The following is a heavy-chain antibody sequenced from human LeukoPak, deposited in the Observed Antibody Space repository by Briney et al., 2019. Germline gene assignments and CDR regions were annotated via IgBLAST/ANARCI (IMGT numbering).Heavy chain of an antibody. D-gene: IGHD2-2*02. CDR3: AKAGIVVVPAAIIEGDY. Sequence: GGSLRLSCAASGFTFSSYWMSWVRQAPGKGLEWVSAISGSGGSTYYADSVKGRFTISRDNSKNTLYLQMNSLRAEDTAVYYCAKAGIVVVPAAIIEGDYWGQGTLVTVSS. CDR1: GFTFSSYW. V-gene: IGHV3-23*01. J-gene: IGHJ4*02. CDR2: ISGSGGST.